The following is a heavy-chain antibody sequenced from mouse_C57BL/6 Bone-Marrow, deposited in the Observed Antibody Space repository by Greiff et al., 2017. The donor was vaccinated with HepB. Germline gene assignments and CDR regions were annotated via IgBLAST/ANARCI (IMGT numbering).Heavy chain of an antibody. CDR2: IYPSDSET. V-gene: IGHV1-61*01. Sequence: QVQLQQPGAELVRPGSSVKLSCKASGYTFTSYWMDWVKQRPGQGLEWIGNIYPSDSETHYNQKFKDKATLTVDKSSSTAYMQLSSLTSEDSAVYYCAVTTVWYFDVWGTGTTVTVSS. D-gene: IGHD1-1*01. CDR1: GYTFTSYW. CDR3: AVTTVWYFDV. J-gene: IGHJ1*03.